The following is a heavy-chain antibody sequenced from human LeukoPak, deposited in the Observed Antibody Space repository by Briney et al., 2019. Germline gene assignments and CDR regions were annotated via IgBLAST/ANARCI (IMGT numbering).Heavy chain of an antibody. CDR3: AREGNSDCSSTSCYTNFQH. CDR2: IIPILGIA. V-gene: IGHV1-69*04. Sequence: ASVKVSCKASGGTFSSYTISWVRQAPGQGLEWMGRIIPILGIANYAQKFQGRVTITADKSTSTAYMELSSLRSADTAVYYCAREGNSDCSSTSCYTNFQHWGQGTLVTVSS. J-gene: IGHJ1*01. CDR1: GGTFSSYT. D-gene: IGHD2-2*02.